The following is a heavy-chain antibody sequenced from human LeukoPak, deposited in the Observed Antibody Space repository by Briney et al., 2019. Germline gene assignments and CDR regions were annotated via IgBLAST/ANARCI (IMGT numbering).Heavy chain of an antibody. CDR2: IRYDGSHK. Sequence: QPGGSLRLSCAASGFPFSSYGMHWVRQAPGKGLEWVAFIRYDGSHKYYADSVKGRFTISRDNAKNTLYLQMNSLRAEDAAVYYCAKAPVTSCRGAYCYPFDYWGQGTLVTVSS. V-gene: IGHV3-30*02. CDR1: GFPFSSYG. CDR3: AKAPVTSCRGAYCYPFDY. J-gene: IGHJ4*02. D-gene: IGHD2-21*01.